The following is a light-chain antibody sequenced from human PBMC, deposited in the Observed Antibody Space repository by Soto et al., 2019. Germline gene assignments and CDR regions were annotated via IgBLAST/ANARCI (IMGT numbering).Light chain of an antibody. Sequence: AIRMTQSPSSLSASTGDRVTITCRASQGISSYLSWYQQKPGKAPKLLIYAASTLQSGVPSRFSGSGSGTDFTLTISCLQSDDFATYYCPQYYSYPWTFGQGTKVEIK. CDR2: AAS. V-gene: IGKV1-8*01. J-gene: IGKJ1*01. CDR3: PQYYSYPWT. CDR1: QGISSY.